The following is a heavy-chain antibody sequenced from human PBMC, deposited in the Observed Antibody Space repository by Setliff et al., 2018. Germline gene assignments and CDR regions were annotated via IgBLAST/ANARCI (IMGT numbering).Heavy chain of an antibody. CDR2: INPNSGST. CDR1: GYTFTGYF. D-gene: IGHD4-17*01. CDR3: ARSRLYGGWFDP. Sequence: ASVKVSCKASGYTFTGYFIHWVRQAPGQGLEWMGWINPNSGSTNYAQRFQGRVTMTRDTSISTAYMELSRLRSDDTAVYSCARSRLYGGWFDPWGQGTLVTVSS. J-gene: IGHJ5*02. V-gene: IGHV1-2*02.